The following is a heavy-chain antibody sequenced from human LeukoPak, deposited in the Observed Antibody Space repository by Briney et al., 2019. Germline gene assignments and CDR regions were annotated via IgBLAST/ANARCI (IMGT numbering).Heavy chain of an antibody. V-gene: IGHV3-21*01. Sequence: GGSLRLSCAASGFTFSSYSMNWVRQAPGKGLEWVSPISSSSSYIYYADSVKGRFTISRDNAKNSLYLQMNSLRAEDTAVYYCAREGCSSTSCYWEDAFDIWGQGTMVTVSS. CDR3: AREGCSSTSCYWEDAFDI. J-gene: IGHJ3*02. CDR1: GFTFSSYS. D-gene: IGHD2-2*01. CDR2: ISSSSSYI.